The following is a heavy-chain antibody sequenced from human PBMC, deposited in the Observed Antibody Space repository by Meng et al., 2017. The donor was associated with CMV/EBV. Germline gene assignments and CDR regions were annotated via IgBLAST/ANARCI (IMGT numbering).Heavy chain of an antibody. CDR2: IIPIFGTA. V-gene: IGHV1-69*05. Sequence: SVKVSCKAPGGTFSSYAISWVRQAPGQGLEWMGGIIPIFGTANYAQKFQGRVTITTDESTSTAYMELSSLRSEDTAVYYCASLVAARPWDYYYYGMDVWGQGTTVTVSS. J-gene: IGHJ6*02. CDR3: ASLVAARPWDYYYYGMDV. CDR1: GGTFSSYA. D-gene: IGHD6-6*01.